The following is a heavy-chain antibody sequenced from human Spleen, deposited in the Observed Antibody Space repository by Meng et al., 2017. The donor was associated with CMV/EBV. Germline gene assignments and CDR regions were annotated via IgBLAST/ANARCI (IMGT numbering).Heavy chain of an antibody. J-gene: IGHJ4*02. CDR1: GGSINSGDYY. CDR3: ARNYYFDY. Sequence: QGRRKGPVPGLVKPSQTLSLTCTASGGSINSGDYYWSWIRQPPGKGLEWIGYIYYTGSTYYNPSLKSRVTISMDTSKNQFSLRLSSVTAADTAVYYCARNYYFDYWGQGTLVTVSS. CDR2: IYYTGST. V-gene: IGHV4-30-4*01.